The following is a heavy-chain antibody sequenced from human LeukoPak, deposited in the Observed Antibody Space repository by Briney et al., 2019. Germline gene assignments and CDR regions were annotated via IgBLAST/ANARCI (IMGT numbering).Heavy chain of an antibody. J-gene: IGHJ5*01. V-gene: IGHV3-11*04. CDR1: GDSITSGNYY. CDR3: ARDQQNGYSSGWSFDS. D-gene: IGHD6-19*01. CDR2: IRSSGSPI. Sequence: ETLSLTCVVSGDSITSGNYYWSWIRQPPGTGLEWVAYIRSSGSPIHYADSVKGRFTISRDNAKNSLYLQMNSLRPEDTAVYYCARDQQNGYSSGWSFDSWGQGTLVTVSS.